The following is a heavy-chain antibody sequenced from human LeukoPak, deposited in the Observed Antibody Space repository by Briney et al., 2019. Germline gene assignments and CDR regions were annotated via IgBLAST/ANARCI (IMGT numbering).Heavy chain of an antibody. CDR1: GYTLTELS. CDR3: ATELERQDGMDV. V-gene: IGHV1-24*01. J-gene: IGHJ6*02. CDR2: FDPEDGET. D-gene: IGHD1-1*01. Sequence: ASLKLSCKVSGYTLTELSMNWVRQAPGKGLEWMGGFDPEDGETFYAQKLQGRVTMTEDTSTDTAYMELSSLRSEDTAVYYCATELERQDGMDVWGQGTTVTVSS.